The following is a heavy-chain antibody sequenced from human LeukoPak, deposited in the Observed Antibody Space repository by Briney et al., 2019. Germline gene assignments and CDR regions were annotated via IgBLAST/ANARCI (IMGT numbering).Heavy chain of an antibody. Sequence: GGSLRLSCVASGFTFTDHPMNWVRQAPGKGLEWISYIGGDGIAFYADSVKGRFTASKDDARKSMYLQMNSLRVEDAAVYYCAGPEGYLAGMDVWGQGTTVTVSS. CDR3: AGPEGYLAGMDV. CDR2: IGGDGIA. J-gene: IGHJ6*02. CDR1: GFTFTDHP. V-gene: IGHV3-69-1*01. D-gene: IGHD6-13*01.